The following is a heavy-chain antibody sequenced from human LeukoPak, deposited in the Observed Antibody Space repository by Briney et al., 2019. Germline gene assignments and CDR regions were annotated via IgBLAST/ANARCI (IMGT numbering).Heavy chain of an antibody. D-gene: IGHD3-22*01. V-gene: IGHV1-46*01. Sequence: ASVKVSCKASGHTFTSYYMHWVRQAPGQGLEWMGIINPSGGSTSYAQKFQGRVTMTRDTSTSTVYMELSSLRSEDTAVYYCARDYYDSSGFFALPSRTSYAFDIWGQGTMVTVSS. CDR1: GHTFTSYY. CDR2: INPSGGST. CDR3: ARDYYDSSGFFALPSRTSYAFDI. J-gene: IGHJ3*02.